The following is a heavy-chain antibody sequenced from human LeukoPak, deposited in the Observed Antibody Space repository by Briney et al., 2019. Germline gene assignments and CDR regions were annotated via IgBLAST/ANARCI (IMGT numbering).Heavy chain of an antibody. D-gene: IGHD1-26*01. CDR2: IYSGGST. V-gene: IGHV3-53*01. CDR3: ARVWWELVYYYYYYMDV. Sequence: GGSLRLSCAASGFTVSSNYMSWVRQAPGKGLEWVSVIYSGGSTYYADSVKGRFTISRDNSKNTLYLQMNSLRAEDTAVYYCARVWWELVYYYYYYMDVWGKGTTVTISS. J-gene: IGHJ6*03. CDR1: GFTVSSNY.